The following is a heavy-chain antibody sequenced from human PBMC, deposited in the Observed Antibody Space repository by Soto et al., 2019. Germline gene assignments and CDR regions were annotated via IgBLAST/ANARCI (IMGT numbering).Heavy chain of an antibody. J-gene: IGHJ5*02. V-gene: IGHV3-53*01. Sequence: GGSLRLSCAASGFTVSSNYMSWVRQAPGKGLEWVSVIYSGGSTYYADSVKGRFTISRDNSKNTLYLQMNSLRAEDTAVYYCARDLGVVAATGWFDPWGQGTLVTVSS. CDR3: ARDLGVVAATGWFDP. D-gene: IGHD2-15*01. CDR2: IYSGGST. CDR1: GFTVSSNY.